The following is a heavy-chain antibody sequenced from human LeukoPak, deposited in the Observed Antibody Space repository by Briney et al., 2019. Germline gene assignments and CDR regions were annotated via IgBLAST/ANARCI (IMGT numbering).Heavy chain of an antibody. CDR1: GFTFNTYA. D-gene: IGHD6-6*01. CDR3: ARHRSSWLIDY. Sequence: HSGGSLRLSCAASGFTFNTYAMGWVGQAPWERLQWVSGISDSGGNTYYADSVRGRFTISRDNSKDTLYLQMNSLRAEDTAVYYCARHRSSWLIDYWGQGTLVTVSS. CDR2: ISDSGGNT. J-gene: IGHJ4*02. V-gene: IGHV3-23*01.